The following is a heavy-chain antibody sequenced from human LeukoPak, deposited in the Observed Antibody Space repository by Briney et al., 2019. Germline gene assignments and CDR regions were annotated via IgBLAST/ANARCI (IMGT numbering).Heavy chain of an antibody. D-gene: IGHD2-2*01. J-gene: IGHJ4*02. Sequence: ASVKVSCKASGDTLSRYALSWVRQAPGQGLEWMGRIIPILGIANYAQKFQGRVTITADKSTSTAYMELSSLRSEDTAVYYCARPYCSSTSCYDYYFDYWGQGTLVTVSS. CDR2: IIPILGIA. CDR1: GDTLSRYA. V-gene: IGHV1-69*04. CDR3: ARPYCSSTSCYDYYFDY.